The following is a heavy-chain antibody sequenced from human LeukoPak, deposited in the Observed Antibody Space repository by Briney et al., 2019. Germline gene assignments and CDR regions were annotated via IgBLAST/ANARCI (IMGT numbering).Heavy chain of an antibody. D-gene: IGHD3-3*01. CDR2: IYYSGST. V-gene: IGHV4-59*01. Sequence: SETLSLTCTVSGGSISSYYWSWIRQPPGKGLEWIGYIYYSGSTNYNPSLKSRVTISVDTSKNQFSLKLSSVTAADTAVYYCAREIPLYDFWSGGYYYYMDVWGKGTTVTVSS. CDR1: GGSISSYY. J-gene: IGHJ6*03. CDR3: AREIPLYDFWSGGYYYYMDV.